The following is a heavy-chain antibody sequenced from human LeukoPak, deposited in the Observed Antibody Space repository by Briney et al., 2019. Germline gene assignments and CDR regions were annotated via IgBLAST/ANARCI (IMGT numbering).Heavy chain of an antibody. CDR2: IYYSGST. Sequence: SETLSLTCTVSGGSISSSSYYWGWIRQPPGKGLEWIGSIYYSGSTYYNPSLKSRVTISVDTSKNQFSLRLSSVTAADTAVYYCARVYSNYRAWFDPWGQGTLVTVSS. D-gene: IGHD4-11*01. J-gene: IGHJ5*02. CDR1: GGSISSSSYY. CDR3: ARVYSNYRAWFDP. V-gene: IGHV4-39*07.